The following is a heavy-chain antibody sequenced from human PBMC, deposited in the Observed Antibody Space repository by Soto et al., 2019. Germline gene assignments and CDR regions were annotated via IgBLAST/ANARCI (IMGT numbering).Heavy chain of an antibody. J-gene: IGHJ4*02. D-gene: IGHD6-19*01. V-gene: IGHV4-34*01. CDR1: GGSFSGYY. Sequence: SETLSLTCAVYGGSFSGYYWSWIRQPPGKGLEWIGEINHSGSTNYNPSLKSRVTISVDTSKNQFSLKLSSVTAADTAVYYCARRDGIAVAGRGVDWGQGTLVTVS. CDR2: INHSGST. CDR3: ARRDGIAVAGRGVD.